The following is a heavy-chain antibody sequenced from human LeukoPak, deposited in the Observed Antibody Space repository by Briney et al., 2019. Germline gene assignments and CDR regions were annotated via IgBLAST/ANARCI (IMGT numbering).Heavy chain of an antibody. CDR3: ASFYCSGGSCYQYYYYYYMDV. CDR2: ISYSGSP. J-gene: IGHJ6*03. CDR1: GGSISGYY. V-gene: IGHV4-59*08. Sequence: SETLSLTCTVSGGSISGYYWSWIRQPPGKGLEWIGDISYSGSPNYNPSLKSRVTISVDTSKNQFSPKLSSVTAADTAVYYCASFYCSGGSCYQYYYYYYMDVWGKGTTVTISS. D-gene: IGHD2-15*01.